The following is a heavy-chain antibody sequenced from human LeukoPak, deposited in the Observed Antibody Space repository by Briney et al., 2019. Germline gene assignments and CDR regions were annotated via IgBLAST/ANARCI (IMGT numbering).Heavy chain of an antibody. D-gene: IGHD6-13*01. CDR2: INTNTGNP. J-gene: IGHJ3*02. CDR3: ARSTAAGILGARGDAFDI. V-gene: IGHV7-4-1*02. Sequence: GASVKVSCKSSGYTFNNYAMNWVRQAPGQGLEWMGWINTNTGNPTYAQGFTGRFVFSSDTSVRTAYLQISSLKAEDTAVYYCARSTAAGILGARGDAFDIWGQGTKVTVSS. CDR1: GYTFNNYA.